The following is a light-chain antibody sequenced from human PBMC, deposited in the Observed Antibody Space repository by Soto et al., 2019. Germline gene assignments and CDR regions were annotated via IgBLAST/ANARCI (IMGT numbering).Light chain of an antibody. CDR2: DVS. V-gene: IGLV2-14*03. J-gene: IGLJ2*01. CDR1: SSDVGGYNF. CDR3: SSYTSSSTLV. Sequence: QSALTQPSSVSGSTGESITISCAGTSSDVGGYNFVSWYQHHPGKVPKLMIYDVSNRPSGVSNRFSGSKSGNTASLTISGLQAEDEADYYCSSYTSSSTLVFGGGTKVTV.